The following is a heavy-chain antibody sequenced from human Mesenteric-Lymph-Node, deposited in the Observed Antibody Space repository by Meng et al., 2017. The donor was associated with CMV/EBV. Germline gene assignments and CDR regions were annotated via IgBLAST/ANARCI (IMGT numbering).Heavy chain of an antibody. CDR1: GFTFSSYA. Sequence: GGSLRLSCAASGFTFSSYAMHWVRQAPGKGLEWVAVISYNGSNKYYADSVKGRFTISRDNAKNSLYLQMNSLRAEDTAVYYCTRDLGYCGVTGCWGQGTLVTVSS. J-gene: IGHJ4*02. V-gene: IGHV3-30*04. D-gene: IGHD2-21*01. CDR3: TRDLGYCGVTGC. CDR2: ISYNGSNK.